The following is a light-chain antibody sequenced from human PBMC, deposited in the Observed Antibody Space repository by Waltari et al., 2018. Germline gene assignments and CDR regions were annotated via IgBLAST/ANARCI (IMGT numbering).Light chain of an antibody. CDR1: QSISIY. CDR3: QQGYSTPRMYT. CDR2: AAS. Sequence: DIQMTQSPSSLSASVGDRVTITCRASQSISIYLNWYQQKPGKAPKLLSYAASSLESGVPSRFRGSGSGTDFTLSISTLQPEDFATYYCQQGYSTPRMYTFGQGTKLEIK. J-gene: IGKJ2*01. V-gene: IGKV1-39*01.